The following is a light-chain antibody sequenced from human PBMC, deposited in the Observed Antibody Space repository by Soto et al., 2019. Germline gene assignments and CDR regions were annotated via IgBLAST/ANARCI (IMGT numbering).Light chain of an antibody. V-gene: IGLV1-44*01. CDR3: AAWDDSLNGYV. Sequence: QAVVTQPPSASGTPGQRVTISCSGSSSNIGSNTVNWYQQLSGTAPKLLIYSYNQRPSGVPDRFSGSKSVTSASLAISGLQSEDEADYYCAAWDDSLNGYVFGTGTKVTVL. CDR1: SSNIGSNT. CDR2: SYN. J-gene: IGLJ1*01.